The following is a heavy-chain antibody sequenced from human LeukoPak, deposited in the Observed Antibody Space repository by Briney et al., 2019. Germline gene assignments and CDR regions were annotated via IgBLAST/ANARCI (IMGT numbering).Heavy chain of an antibody. Sequence: GGSLRLSCAASGFTFSSYSMNWVRQAPGKGLEWVSSISSSSSYIYYADSVKGRFTISRDNAKNSLYLQMNSLRAEDTAVYYCARDPRDYGDYWGVGDFDYWGQGTLVTVSS. CDR3: ARDPRDYGDYWGVGDFDY. V-gene: IGHV3-21*01. CDR2: ISSSSSYI. CDR1: GFTFSSYS. J-gene: IGHJ4*02. D-gene: IGHD4-17*01.